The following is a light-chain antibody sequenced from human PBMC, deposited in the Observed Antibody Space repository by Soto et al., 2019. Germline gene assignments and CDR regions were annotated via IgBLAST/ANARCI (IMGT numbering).Light chain of an antibody. CDR2: DVI. CDR1: SSDVGGYNY. V-gene: IGLV2-11*01. CDR3: CSYAGSYTYV. J-gene: IGLJ1*01. Sequence: SALTQPRSASGSPGQSVTISCTGTSSDVGGYNYVSWYQQHPGKAPKLMIYDVIKRPSGVPDRFSGSKSGNSASLTISGLQAEDEADYFCCSYAGSYTYVFGTGTKVTVL.